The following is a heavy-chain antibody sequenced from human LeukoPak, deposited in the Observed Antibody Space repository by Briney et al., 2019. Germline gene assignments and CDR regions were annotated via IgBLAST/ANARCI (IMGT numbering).Heavy chain of an antibody. J-gene: IGHJ4*02. Sequence: GGSLRLSCAASGFTVSSNYMSWVRQAPGKGLEWVSVIYSGGSTYYADSVKGRFTISRDNSKNTLYLQMNSLRAGDTAVYYCARDSPGNSFDYWGQGTLVTVSS. CDR3: ARDSPGNSFDY. CDR1: GFTVSSNY. V-gene: IGHV3-53*01. CDR2: IYSGGST.